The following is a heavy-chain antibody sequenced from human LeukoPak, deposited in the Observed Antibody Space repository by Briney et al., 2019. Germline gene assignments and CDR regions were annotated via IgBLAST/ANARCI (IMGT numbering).Heavy chain of an antibody. Sequence: KPSETLSLTCTVSGVSISSSNSYWGWIRQPPGKGLEWIGNIYYSGNTYYNASLKSQVSISIDTSKNQFSLRLTSVTAADTAVYYCARQTGSGLFILLGGQGTLVTVSS. CDR3: ARQTGSGLFILL. CDR2: IYYSGNT. D-gene: IGHD3/OR15-3a*01. V-gene: IGHV4-39*01. J-gene: IGHJ4*02. CDR1: GVSISSSNSY.